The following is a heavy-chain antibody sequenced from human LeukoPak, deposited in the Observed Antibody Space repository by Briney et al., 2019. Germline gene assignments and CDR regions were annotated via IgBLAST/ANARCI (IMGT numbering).Heavy chain of an antibody. CDR2: IRSDGTST. V-gene: IGHV3-74*01. J-gene: IGHJ4*02. Sequence: GGSLRLSCAASGFSLSSNWIHWGRQAPGKELEWVSLIRSDGTSTSYADSVKGRSTISRDNAKNTLYLQMNSLRAEDTAVYYCARDRGLATPFDYWGQGTLVTVSS. D-gene: IGHD3-10*01. CDR1: GFSLSSNW. CDR3: ARDRGLATPFDY.